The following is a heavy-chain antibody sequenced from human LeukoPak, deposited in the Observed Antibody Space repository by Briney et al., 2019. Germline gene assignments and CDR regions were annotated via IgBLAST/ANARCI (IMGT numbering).Heavy chain of an antibody. CDR1: GFTFSNYA. Sequence: GGPLRLSCAASGFTFSNYAMSWVRQAPGMGQEWISAVSGGGGSTYHADSVKGRFTISRDNSKNTLYLQMNSLRVEDTALYFCVKGSAAVRPYYFDFWGQGTLVTVSS. CDR3: VKGSAAVRPYYFDF. CDR2: VSGGGGST. D-gene: IGHD3-10*01. J-gene: IGHJ4*02. V-gene: IGHV3-23*01.